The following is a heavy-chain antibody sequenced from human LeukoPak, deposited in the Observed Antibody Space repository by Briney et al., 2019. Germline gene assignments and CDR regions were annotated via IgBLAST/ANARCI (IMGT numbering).Heavy chain of an antibody. CDR3: ARGSGYYYYMDV. CDR2: INPNSGGT. J-gene: IGHJ6*03. CDR1: GYTFTRYY. Sequence: ASVKVSCKASGYTFTRYYMHWVRQAPGQGLEWMGWINPNSGGTNYAQKFQGRVTMTRDTSISTAYMELSRLRSDDTAVYYCARGSGYYYYMDVWGKGTTVTVSS. V-gene: IGHV1-2*02. D-gene: IGHD3-3*01.